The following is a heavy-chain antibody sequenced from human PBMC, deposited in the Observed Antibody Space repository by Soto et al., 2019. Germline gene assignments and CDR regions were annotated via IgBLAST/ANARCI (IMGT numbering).Heavy chain of an antibody. D-gene: IGHD3-10*01. Sequence: QVQLQESGPGLVKPSQTLSLTCTVSGGSISSGGYFWTWIRQPPGKGLEWIGYIYYTGSTDYNPSLKSRVNISVDTSKNQFSPKLSSVTAADTAVYYCARDRGLRVRGTNFRWFDPWGQGTLVTVSS. J-gene: IGHJ5*02. CDR2: IYYTGST. CDR1: GGSISSGGYF. CDR3: ARDRGLRVRGTNFRWFDP. V-gene: IGHV4-30-4*01.